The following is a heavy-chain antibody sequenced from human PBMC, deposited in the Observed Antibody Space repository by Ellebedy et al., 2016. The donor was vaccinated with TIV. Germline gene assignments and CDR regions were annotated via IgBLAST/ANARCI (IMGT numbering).Heavy chain of an antibody. CDR3: AEEGGTSRGASGMDV. Sequence: GESLKISCVASGFTLSTYGMHWVRQTPNKGLEWVAFISTNGSEKYYIDSVKGRFTISRDISKNTLYLQMNSLRVDDTAVYYCAEEGGTSRGASGMDVWGQGTAVVVSS. CDR2: ISTNGSEK. CDR1: GFTLSTYG. D-gene: IGHD1-26*01. J-gene: IGHJ6*02. V-gene: IGHV3-30*18.